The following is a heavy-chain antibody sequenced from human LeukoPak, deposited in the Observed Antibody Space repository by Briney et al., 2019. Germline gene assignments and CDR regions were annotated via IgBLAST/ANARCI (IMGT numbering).Heavy chain of an antibody. CDR3: ARLLGFWSGYSDY. CDR2: FYHSGSS. D-gene: IGHD3-3*01. CDR1: GYSISSGYY. Sequence: PSETLTLTCAVSGYSISSGYYWGWLRQPPGKGLEWIGSFYHSGSSYYNPANKSLVTISVDTSKNQFSLKHSSVSAADTAVYYCARLLGFWSGYSDYWGQGTLVTVSS. J-gene: IGHJ4*02. V-gene: IGHV4-38-2*01.